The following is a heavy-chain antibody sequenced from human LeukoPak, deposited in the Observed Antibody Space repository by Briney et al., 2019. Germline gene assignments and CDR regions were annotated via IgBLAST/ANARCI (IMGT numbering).Heavy chain of an antibody. CDR3: ANYRS. V-gene: IGHV3-23*01. CDR2: ISGSSSST. CDR1: GFTFSSYA. J-gene: IGHJ4*02. D-gene: IGHD1-14*01. Sequence: GGSLRLSCAGSGFTFSSYAMSWVRQAPGKGLEWVSGISGSSSSTHYADSVKGRFTISRDNSKSTLYLQMSSLRDEDTAVYYCANYRSWGQGTLVTVSS.